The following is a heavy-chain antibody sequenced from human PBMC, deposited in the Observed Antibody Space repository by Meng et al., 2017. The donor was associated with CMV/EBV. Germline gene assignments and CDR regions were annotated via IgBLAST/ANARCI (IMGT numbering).Heavy chain of an antibody. CDR1: GFTFSSYG. D-gene: IGHD3-3*01. CDR3: ASPITIFGVVPRDDAFDI. J-gene: IGHJ3*02. V-gene: IGHV3-30*02. CDR2: IRYDGSNK. Sequence: GGSLRLSCAASGFTFSSYGMHWVRQAPGKGLEWVAFIRYDGSNKYYADSVKGRFTISRDNSKNTLYLQMNSLRAEDTAVYYCASPITIFGVVPRDDAFDIWGQGTMVTVSS.